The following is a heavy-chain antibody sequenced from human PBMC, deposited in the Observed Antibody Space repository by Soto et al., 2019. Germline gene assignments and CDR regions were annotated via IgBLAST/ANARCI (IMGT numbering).Heavy chain of an antibody. D-gene: IGHD6-19*01. V-gene: IGHV3-23*01. Sequence: PGGSLRLSCAASGFTFTNFAMSWVRQAPGRGLEWVSSISASGRDTYYADSVKDRFTVSRDNSKNTLYLQMNSLRAEDTAIYYCAKGKASGWYYFDYWGQGARVTVSS. J-gene: IGHJ4*02. CDR1: GFTFTNFA. CDR3: AKGKASGWYYFDY. CDR2: ISASGRDT.